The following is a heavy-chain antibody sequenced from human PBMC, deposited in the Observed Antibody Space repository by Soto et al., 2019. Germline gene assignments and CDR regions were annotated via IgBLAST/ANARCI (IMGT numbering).Heavy chain of an antibody. J-gene: IGHJ6*02. Sequence: PGGSIRLSRAASGVTLSSSSMNWVRKAPGKGLEWVSSISSSSSYIYYADSVKGRFPISRDNANNSLYLQMNRLRAEDTAVYYCARDSPYCTNGVCYFYYYYYGMDVWGQGTTVTVSS. CDR1: GVTLSSSS. CDR2: ISSSSSYI. D-gene: IGHD2-8*01. CDR3: ARDSPYCTNGVCYFYYYYYGMDV. V-gene: IGHV3-21*01.